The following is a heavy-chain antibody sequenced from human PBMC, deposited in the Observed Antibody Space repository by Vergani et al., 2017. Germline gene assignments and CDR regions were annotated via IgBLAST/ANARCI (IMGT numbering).Heavy chain of an antibody. V-gene: IGHV4-59*01. Sequence: QVQLQESGPGLVKPSETLSLTCTVSGDSISSYYWSWIRQPPGKGLEWIGYIYYSGSTNYNPSLKSRVTISVDTSKNQFSLKLSSVTAADTAVYYCARDIRSIAAAGYYYYYYMDVWGKGTTVTVSS. CDR2: IYYSGST. J-gene: IGHJ6*03. CDR3: ARDIRSIAAAGYYYYYYMDV. D-gene: IGHD6-13*01. CDR1: GDSISSYY.